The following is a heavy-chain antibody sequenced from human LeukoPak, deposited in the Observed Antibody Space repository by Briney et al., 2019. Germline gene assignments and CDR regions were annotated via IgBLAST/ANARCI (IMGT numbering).Heavy chain of an antibody. D-gene: IGHD1-20*01. J-gene: IGHJ6*03. V-gene: IGHV3-30*01. CDR2: ISYDGSNK. Sequence: GGSLRLSCAASGFTFSSYAMHWVRQAPGKGLEWVAVISYDGSNKYYADSVKGRFIISRDNFKNTRYLQMIRLRAEHTAVYYCARVALPSITGTKGRDYYYYYMDVWRKGTTLTVPS. CDR1: GFTFSSYA. CDR3: ARVALPSITGTKGRDYYYYYMDV.